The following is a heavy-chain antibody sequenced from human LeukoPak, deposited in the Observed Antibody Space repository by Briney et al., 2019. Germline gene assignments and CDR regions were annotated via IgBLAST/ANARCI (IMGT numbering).Heavy chain of an antibody. CDR3: ARGARSYGN. CDR1: GGSISSYY. D-gene: IGHD3-10*01. J-gene: IGHJ4*02. CDR2: IYYSGST. Sequence: PSETLSLTCTVSGGSISSYYWSWIRQPPGKGLEWIGYIYYSGSTNYNPSLKSRVTISVDTSKNQFSLKLSSVTAADTAVYYCARGARSYGNWGQGTLVTVSS. V-gene: IGHV4-59*01.